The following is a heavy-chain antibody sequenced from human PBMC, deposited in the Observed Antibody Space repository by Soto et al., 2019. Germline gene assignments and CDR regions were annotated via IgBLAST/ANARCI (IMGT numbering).Heavy chain of an antibody. CDR2: IFPSGTT. Sequence: SETLSLTCAVSGGSLTSGTYSWNWIRQPPGKGLEWIGYIFPSGTTYYNPSLKSRVSISIDVSKNQFSLNLRSLTAADTAVYYCARGREFDYWGQGTLVTVSS. CDR1: GGSLTSGTYS. V-gene: IGHV4-30-2*01. CDR3: ARGREFDY. J-gene: IGHJ4*02.